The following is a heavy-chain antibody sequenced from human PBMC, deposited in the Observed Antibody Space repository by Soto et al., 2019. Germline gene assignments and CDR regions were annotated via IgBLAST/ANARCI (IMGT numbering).Heavy chain of an antibody. V-gene: IGHV1-2*02. CDR3: AKDSGSGWNFDS. D-gene: IGHD6-19*01. Sequence: QVQLVQSGAEVKKPGASVKVSCEASGYSFTDYYLHWVRQAPGQGLEWMGWVNPIGGGTKYTQKFQGRVTMTRDTSINTAYMELRRLTSDDTAVFYCAKDSGSGWNFDSWGQGTLVTVSS. J-gene: IGHJ4*02. CDR1: GYSFTDYY. CDR2: VNPIGGGT.